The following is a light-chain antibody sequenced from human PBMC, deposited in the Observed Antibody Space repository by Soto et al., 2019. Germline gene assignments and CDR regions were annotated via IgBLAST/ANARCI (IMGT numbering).Light chain of an antibody. CDR1: SSNIGAGYD. CDR2: GNS. CDR3: TSYAGSNNVCV. Sequence: QSVLTQPPSVSGAPGQRVTISCTGSSSNIGAGYDVHWYQQLPGTAPKLLIYGNSNRPSGVPDRFSGSKSGTSASLAITGLQAEDEADYYCTSYAGSNNVCVFGTGTKVTVL. J-gene: IGLJ1*01. V-gene: IGLV1-40*01.